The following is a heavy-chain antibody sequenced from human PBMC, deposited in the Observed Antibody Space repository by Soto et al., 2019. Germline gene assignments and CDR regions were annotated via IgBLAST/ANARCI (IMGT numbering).Heavy chain of an antibody. CDR3: ASTSFGAGPVDY. V-gene: IGHV1-18*01. J-gene: IGHJ4*02. D-gene: IGHD3-3*01. CDR1: GYTFTSYG. CDR2: ISAGNGNT. Sequence: QVQLVQSGAEVKKPGASVKVSCKASGYTFTSYGISWVRQAPGQGLEWMGWISAGNGNTKYSQKFQGRVTITRDTSASTAYMELSSLRSEDTAVYYCASTSFGAGPVDYWGQGTLVTVSS.